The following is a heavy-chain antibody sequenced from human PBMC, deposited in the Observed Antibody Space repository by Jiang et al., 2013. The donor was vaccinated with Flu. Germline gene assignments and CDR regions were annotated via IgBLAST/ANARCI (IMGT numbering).Heavy chain of an antibody. V-gene: IGHV6-1*01. CDR2: TYYRSKWSN. CDR3: ARATFSGTVISYYFDY. Sequence: QTLSLTCGISGDSVSSNSAVWNWIRQSPSRGLEWLGRTYYRSKWSNDYAVSVKSRITINSDTSKNQFSLQLNSVTPEDTAVYYCARATFSGTVISYYFDYWGQGTLVTVSS. D-gene: IGHD1-1*01. J-gene: IGHJ4*02. CDR1: GDSVSSNSAV.